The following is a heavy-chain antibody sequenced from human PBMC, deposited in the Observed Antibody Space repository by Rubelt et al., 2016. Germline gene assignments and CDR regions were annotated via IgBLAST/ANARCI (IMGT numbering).Heavy chain of an antibody. J-gene: IGHJ4*02. CDR3: ARSRRRDGGSGGACYYFDF. V-gene: IGHV2-5*01. CDR2: IYWNDDK. Sequence: QITLKESGPTLVKPTQTLTLTCTFSGFSLSTSGVGVGWIRQPPGKALEWLALIYWNDDKRYSPSLKSRLTITKDTSKNQVVLTMANMDPVDTGTYYGARSRRRDGGSGGACYYFDFWGQGTLVAVSS. CDR1: GFSLSTSGVG. D-gene: IGHD2-15*01.